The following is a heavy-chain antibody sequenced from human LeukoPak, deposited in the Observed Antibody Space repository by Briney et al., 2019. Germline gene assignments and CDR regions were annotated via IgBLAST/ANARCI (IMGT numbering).Heavy chain of an antibody. J-gene: IGHJ4*02. D-gene: IGHD3-22*01. Sequence: GGSLRLSCAASGFTFSSYAMSCVRQAPGKGLEWVSAISGSGGSSYYADSVKGRFTISRDNSKNTLYLQMNSLRAEDTAVYYCAKKVGYYYDSSGYSPNYFDYWGQGTLVTVS. CDR1: GFTFSSYA. V-gene: IGHV3-23*01. CDR3: AKKVGYYYDSSGYSPNYFDY. CDR2: ISGSGGSS.